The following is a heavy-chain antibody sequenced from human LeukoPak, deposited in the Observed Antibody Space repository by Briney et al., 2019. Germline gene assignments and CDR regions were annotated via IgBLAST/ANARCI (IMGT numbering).Heavy chain of an antibody. CDR2: ISWNGGST. CDR3: ARVFDILTGYAGHWFDP. J-gene: IGHJ5*02. V-gene: IGHV3-20*04. CDR1: GFTFDDYG. D-gene: IGHD3-9*01. Sequence: GGSLRLSCAASGFTFDDYGMSWVRQAPGKGLEWVSGISWNGGSTGYADSVKGRFTISRDNAKNSLYLQMNSLRAEDTALYYCARVFDILTGYAGHWFDPWGQGTLVTVSS.